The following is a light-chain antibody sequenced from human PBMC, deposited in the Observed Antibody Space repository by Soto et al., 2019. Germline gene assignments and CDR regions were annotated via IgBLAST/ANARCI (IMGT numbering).Light chain of an antibody. CDR1: QGISSW. Sequence: DIPMTQSPSSVSASVGDRVTITCRASQGISSWLAWYQQKPGKAPKLLIYAASRLQSGGPSRFSGRGTGTDFTLTISGLQPEDFAPYYCQQANSFPALTFGGGTKVEIK. J-gene: IGKJ4*01. CDR2: AAS. CDR3: QQANSFPALT. V-gene: IGKV1-12*01.